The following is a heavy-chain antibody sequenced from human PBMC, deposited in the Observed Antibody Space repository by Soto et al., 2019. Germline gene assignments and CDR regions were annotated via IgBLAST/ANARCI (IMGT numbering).Heavy chain of an antibody. D-gene: IGHD4-17*01. CDR1: GFTFSNYP. V-gene: IGHV3-23*01. Sequence: VQLLESGGGLVQPGGSLRLSCAASGFTFSNYPMSWVRHAPGKGLFWVSGISGSGGSTYHADSVKGRLTISRDNSKNTLYLQMNSLRAEDTAVYYCAKRDYGDYGARDWGQGTLVTVSS. CDR2: ISGSGGST. J-gene: IGHJ4*02. CDR3: AKRDYGDYGARD.